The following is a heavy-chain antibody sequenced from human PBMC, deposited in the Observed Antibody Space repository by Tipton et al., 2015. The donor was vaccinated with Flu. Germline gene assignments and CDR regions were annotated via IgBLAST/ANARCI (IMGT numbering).Heavy chain of an antibody. D-gene: IGHD3-22*01. Sequence: LRLSCAVSGYSIRSSNYYWGWIRQPPGKGLEWIGNIFHSGNSYHNPSLKSRVTISIDTSRNQFSLKLSSVTAADTAVYYCARDDSGYSPHDAVDVWGQGTTVTVSS. CDR2: IFHSGNS. J-gene: IGHJ6*02. V-gene: IGHV4-39*07. CDR3: ARDDSGYSPHDAVDV. CDR1: GYSIRSSNYY.